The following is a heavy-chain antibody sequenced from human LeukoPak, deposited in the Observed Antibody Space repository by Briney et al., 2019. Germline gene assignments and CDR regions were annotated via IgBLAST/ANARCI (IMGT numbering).Heavy chain of an antibody. Sequence: PSETLSLTCGVSGGSITQTNYWTWVRQPPGKGLEWIGEVNLQGSTNYNPSLMGRVAISVDTSKNQFSLKLSSVTAADTAVYYCARRGAFMVRGVIAYFDYWGQGTLVTVSS. V-gene: IGHV4-4*02. CDR1: GGSITQTNY. J-gene: IGHJ4*02. CDR2: VNLQGST. D-gene: IGHD3-10*01. CDR3: ARRGAFMVRGVIAYFDY.